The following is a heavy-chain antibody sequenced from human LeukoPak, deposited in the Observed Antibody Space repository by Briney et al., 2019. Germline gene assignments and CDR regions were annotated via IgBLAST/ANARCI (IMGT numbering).Heavy chain of an antibody. CDR2: INHSGGT. J-gene: IGHJ5*02. D-gene: IGHD3-10*01. CDR1: GGSFSGYY. CDR3: ARRRRNYYGSGSYSGGRWFDP. Sequence: SETLSLTCAVYGGSFSGYYWSWIRQPPGKGLEWIGEINHSGGTNYNPSLKSRVTISVDTSKNQFSLKLSSVTAADTPVYYCARRRRNYYGSGSYSGGRWFDPWGQGTLVTVSS. V-gene: IGHV4-34*01.